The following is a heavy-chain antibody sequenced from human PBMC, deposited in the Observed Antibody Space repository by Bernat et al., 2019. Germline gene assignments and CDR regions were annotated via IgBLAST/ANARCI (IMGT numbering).Heavy chain of an antibody. CDR3: ARDQAYYDILTGPYYYYYGMDV. Sequence: EVQLVESGGGLVQPGGSLRLSCAASGFTFSSYWMSWVRQAPGKGLEWVANIKQDGSEKYYVDSVNGRFTISRDNAKNSLYLQMNSLRAEDTAVYYCARDQAYYDILTGPYYYYYGMDVWGQGTTVTVSS. J-gene: IGHJ6*02. CDR1: GFTFSSYW. CDR2: IKQDGSEK. D-gene: IGHD3-9*01. V-gene: IGHV3-7*01.